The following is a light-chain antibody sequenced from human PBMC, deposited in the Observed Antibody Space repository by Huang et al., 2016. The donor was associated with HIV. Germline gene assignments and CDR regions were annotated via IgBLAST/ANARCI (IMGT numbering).Light chain of an antibody. CDR1: QSLRQRKGLNY. Sequence: VVMTQSPLSLPVPPGEPASISCRSSQSLRQRKGLNYLDWYLQKPGQSPQLLIHLGSSRASGVPDRFSGGGSGTDFSLNISRVEAEDAGIYYCMEALQTPYTCGQGTKLEI. CDR3: MEALQTPYT. V-gene: IGKV2-28*01. CDR2: LGS. J-gene: IGKJ2*01.